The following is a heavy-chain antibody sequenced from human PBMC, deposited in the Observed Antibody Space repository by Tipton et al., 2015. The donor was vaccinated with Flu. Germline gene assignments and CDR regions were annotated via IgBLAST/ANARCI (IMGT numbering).Heavy chain of an antibody. CDR2: MNPDSGDT. V-gene: IGHV1-8*01. Sequence: QVQLVQSRAEVKKPGASVRVSCKASGYIFTTYDINWVRQATGQGLEWMGWMNPDSGDTGYAQKFQGRVTMTRDSSVSSAYLELNSLGSEDTAVYYCARGGRSLPNYDFWGQGTLLTVSS. D-gene: IGHD5/OR15-5a*01. CDR3: ARGGRSLPNYDF. CDR1: GYIFTTYD. J-gene: IGHJ4*02.